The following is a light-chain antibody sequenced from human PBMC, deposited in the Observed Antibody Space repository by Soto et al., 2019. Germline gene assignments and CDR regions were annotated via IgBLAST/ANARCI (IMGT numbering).Light chain of an antibody. V-gene: IGLV1-51*01. CDR3: GTWDSSLSAYV. CDR2: DNN. J-gene: IGLJ1*01. Sequence: QPVLTQPPSVSATPGQKVTISCSGSSSNIGSDSVSWYQQLPGTAPKLLIYDNNKRPSGIPDRFSGSKSGTSATLGITGLQTGDEADYYCGTWDSSLSAYVFGNGTKLTVL. CDR1: SSNIGSDS.